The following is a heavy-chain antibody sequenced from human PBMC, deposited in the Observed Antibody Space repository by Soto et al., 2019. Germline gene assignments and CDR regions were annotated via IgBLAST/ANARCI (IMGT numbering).Heavy chain of an antibody. CDR1: GYTLTELS. V-gene: IGHV1-24*01. CDR3: ATDKEQLVRSHYYYYGMDV. CDR2: FDPEDGET. Sequence: GGSVKVSCKVSGYTLTELSMHGVGQSRLRGRDGMGGFDPEDGETIYAQKFQGRVTMTEDTSTDTAYMELSSLRSEDTAVYYCATDKEQLVRSHYYYYGMDVWGQGTTVTVSS. J-gene: IGHJ6*02. D-gene: IGHD6-6*01.